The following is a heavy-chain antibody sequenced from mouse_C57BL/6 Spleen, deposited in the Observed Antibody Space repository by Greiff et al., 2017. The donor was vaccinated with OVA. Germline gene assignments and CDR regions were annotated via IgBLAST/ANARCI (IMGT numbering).Heavy chain of an antibody. CDR2: IYPGDGDT. CDR3: AIGHGPLFDV. CDR1: GYAFSSSW. V-gene: IGHV1-82*01. D-gene: IGHD1-2*01. Sequence: QVQLQQSGPELVKPGASVKLSCKASGYAFSSSWMNWVKQRPGKGLEWIGRIYPGDGDTNYNGKFKGKATLTADKSSSTAYMQLSSLTSEDSAVYYCAIGHGPLFDVWGKGTTVTVSS. J-gene: IGHJ1*03.